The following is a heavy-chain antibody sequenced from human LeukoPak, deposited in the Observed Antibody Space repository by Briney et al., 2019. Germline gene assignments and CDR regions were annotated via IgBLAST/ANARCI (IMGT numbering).Heavy chain of an antibody. D-gene: IGHD3-22*01. V-gene: IGHV1-69*05. CDR2: IIPIFGTA. Sequence: VASVKVSCKASGYIFTSYGISWVRQAPGQGLEWMGGIIPIFGTANYAQKFQGRVTITTDESTSTAYMELSSLRSEDTAVYYCARDLYYYDSSGYSLGYFQHWGQGTLVTVSS. CDR3: ARDLYYYDSSGYSLGYFQH. CDR1: GYIFTSYG. J-gene: IGHJ1*01.